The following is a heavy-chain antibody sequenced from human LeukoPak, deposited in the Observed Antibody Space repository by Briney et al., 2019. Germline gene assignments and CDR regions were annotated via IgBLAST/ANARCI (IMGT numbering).Heavy chain of an antibody. J-gene: IGHJ4*02. V-gene: IGHV3-23*01. Sequence: GGSLRLSCAVSGFTFSSYAMSWVRQAPGKGLEWVSAISGSGGSTYYADSVKGRFTISRDNSENTLYLQMNSLRAEDTAVYYCAKAVGQWLVEFDYWGQGTLVTVSS. CDR3: AKAVGQWLVEFDY. CDR2: ISGSGGST. CDR1: GFTFSSYA. D-gene: IGHD6-19*01.